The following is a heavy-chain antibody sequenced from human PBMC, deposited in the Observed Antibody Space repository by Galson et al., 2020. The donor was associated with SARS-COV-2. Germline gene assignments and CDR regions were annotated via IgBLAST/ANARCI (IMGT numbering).Heavy chain of an antibody. CDR2: ISHSGRAYIT. V-gene: IGHV3-48*03. CDR1: GFRLSRYE. CDR3: ARDTGTAAADH. J-gene: IGHJ4*02. Sequence: GESLKISCVVSGFRLSRYEMNWVRQAPGKGLEWIAFISHSGRAYITYYADSVKGRFTISRDDAKQSLSLQMNSLRVDDTAVYFCARDTGTAAADHWGQGNLVTVSS. D-gene: IGHD5-18*01.